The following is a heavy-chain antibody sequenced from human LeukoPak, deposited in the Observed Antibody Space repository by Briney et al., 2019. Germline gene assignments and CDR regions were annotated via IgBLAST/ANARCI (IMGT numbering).Heavy chain of an antibody. CDR1: GFTFSSYA. V-gene: IGHV3-30*02. CDR3: AKARGGYYFDAFDI. CDR2: IRYDGSNK. J-gene: IGHJ3*02. D-gene: IGHD3-22*01. Sequence: GGSLRLSCAASGFTFSSYAMHWVRQAPGRGLEWVAFIRYDGSNKYYADSVKGRFTISRDNSKNTLYLQMNSLRAEDTAVYYCAKARGGYYFDAFDIWGQGTMVTVSS.